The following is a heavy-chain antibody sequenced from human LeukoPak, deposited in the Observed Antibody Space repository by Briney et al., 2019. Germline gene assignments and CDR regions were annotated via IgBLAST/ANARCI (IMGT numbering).Heavy chain of an antibody. V-gene: IGHV4-39*01. Sequence: SETLSLTCTVSGGSISSSNYYWGWIRQPPGKGLEWIGSPYYSGSTYYNPSLKSRVAISVDTSKNQFSLKLRSVTAADTAVYYCARPRSRVSWFDPWGQGTLVTVSS. CDR3: ARPRSRVSWFDP. D-gene: IGHD2-8*01. CDR2: PYYSGST. CDR1: GGSISSSNYY. J-gene: IGHJ5*02.